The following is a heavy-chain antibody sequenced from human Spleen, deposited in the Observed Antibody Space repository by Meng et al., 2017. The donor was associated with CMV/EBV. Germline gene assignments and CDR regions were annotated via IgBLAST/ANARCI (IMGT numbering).Heavy chain of an antibody. CDR1: GFTFSSYA. D-gene: IGHD6-13*01. CDR3: AKATLSSSWYLGGVDY. J-gene: IGHJ4*02. Sequence: GESLKISCAASGFTFSSYAMSWVRQAPGKGLEWVSAISGSGGSTYYADSVKGRFTISRDNSKNTLYLQMNSLRAEDTAIYYCAKATLSSSWYLGGVDYWGQGTLVTVSS. CDR2: ISGSGGST. V-gene: IGHV3-23*01.